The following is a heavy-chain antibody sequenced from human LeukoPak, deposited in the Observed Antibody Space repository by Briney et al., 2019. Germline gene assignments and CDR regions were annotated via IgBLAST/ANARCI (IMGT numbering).Heavy chain of an antibody. V-gene: IGHV3-23*01. Sequence: PGGSQRLSCAVSGFTFSSYAMSRVRQAPGKGLEWVSGMSSSGGSTNYADSVKGRFTISRDNSKSTLYLQMNSLRAEDTAVYYCAKETYGILDYWGQGTLVTVSS. D-gene: IGHD4-17*01. J-gene: IGHJ4*02. CDR2: MSSSGGST. CDR3: AKETYGILDY. CDR1: GFTFSSYA.